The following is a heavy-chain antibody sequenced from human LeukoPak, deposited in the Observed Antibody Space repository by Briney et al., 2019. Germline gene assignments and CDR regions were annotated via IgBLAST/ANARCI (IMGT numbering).Heavy chain of an antibody. D-gene: IGHD6-19*01. CDR1: GGSISSSRYY. CDR2: INHSGST. CDR3: ARGRREGSGWLGWFDP. Sequence: PSETLSLTCTISGGSISSSRYYWGWIRQPPGKGLEWIGEINHSGSTNYNPSLKSRVTISADTSKNQFSLKLSSVTAADTAVYYCARGRREGSGWLGWFDPWGQGTLVTVSS. J-gene: IGHJ5*02. V-gene: IGHV4-39*07.